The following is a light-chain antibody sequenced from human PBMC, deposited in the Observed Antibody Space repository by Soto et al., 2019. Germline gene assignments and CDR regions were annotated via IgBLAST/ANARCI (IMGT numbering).Light chain of an antibody. V-gene: IGKV4-1*01. Sequence: DIVMTQSPDSLAVSLGERATINCKSSQSVLYSSNNKNYLAWYQQKPGQPPKLLIYWASTRESGVPDRFSGSGSGTDITLTSSSLQAEDVAVYYCQQYYSTHTFGQGTKLEIK. J-gene: IGKJ2*01. CDR2: WAS. CDR1: QSVLYSSNNKNY. CDR3: QQYYSTHT.